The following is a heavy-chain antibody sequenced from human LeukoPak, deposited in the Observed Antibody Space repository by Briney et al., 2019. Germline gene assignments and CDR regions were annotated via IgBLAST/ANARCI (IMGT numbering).Heavy chain of an antibody. V-gene: IGHV3-33*01. CDR1: GFPSSSYG. Sequence: GGSLTLLCAASGFPSSSYGVHGVRQAPGKGLEWVAVIWYDGSNKYYADSVKGRFTISRDNSKNTLYLQMNSLRAEDTAVYYCARDGQIYCGGDCYSDYWGQGTLVTVSS. CDR2: IWYDGSNK. D-gene: IGHD2-21*02. CDR3: ARDGQIYCGGDCYSDY. J-gene: IGHJ4*02.